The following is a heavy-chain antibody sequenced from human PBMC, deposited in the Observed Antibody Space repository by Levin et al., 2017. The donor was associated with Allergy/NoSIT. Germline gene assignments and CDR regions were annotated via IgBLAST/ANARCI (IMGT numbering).Heavy chain of an antibody. V-gene: IGHV1-69*13. CDR2: IIPIFGTA. CDR3: ARDTAMVTAPYYYYGMDV. CDR1: GGTFSSYA. Sequence: ASVKVSCKASGGTFSSYAISWVRQAPGQGLEWMGGIIPIFGTANYAQKFQGRVTITADESTSTAYMELSSLRSEDTAVYYCARDTAMVTAPYYYYGMDVWGQGTTVTVSS. D-gene: IGHD5-18*01. J-gene: IGHJ6*02.